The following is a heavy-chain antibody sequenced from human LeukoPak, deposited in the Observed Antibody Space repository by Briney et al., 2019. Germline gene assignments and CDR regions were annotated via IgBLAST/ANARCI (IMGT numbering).Heavy chain of an antibody. CDR2: IWYDGSYK. CDR1: GFTFSTYG. V-gene: IGHV3-33*01. D-gene: IGHD3-9*01. J-gene: IGHJ4*02. Sequence: GRSLRLSCAASGFTFSTYGMHWVRQAPGKGLEWVAIIWYDGSYKYYADSVKGRFTISRDNSRNTLYQHMNSLRAEDTAVYYCARDHDILTGYPTYYFDYWGQGTLVTVSS. CDR3: ARDHDILTGYPTYYFDY.